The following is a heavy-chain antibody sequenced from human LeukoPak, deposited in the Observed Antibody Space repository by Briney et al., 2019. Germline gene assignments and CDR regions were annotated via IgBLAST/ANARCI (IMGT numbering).Heavy chain of an antibody. CDR3: ARGECSSTSCPYYYYYYMDV. CDR2: INWNGGST. V-gene: IGHV3-20*04. Sequence: GGSLRLSCAASGFTFDDYGMSWVRQAPGKGLEWVSGINWNGGSTGYADSVKGRFTISRDNAKNSLYLQMNSLRAEDTALYYCARGECSSTSCPYYYYYYMDVWGKGTTVTVSS. CDR1: GFTFDDYG. J-gene: IGHJ6*03. D-gene: IGHD2-2*01.